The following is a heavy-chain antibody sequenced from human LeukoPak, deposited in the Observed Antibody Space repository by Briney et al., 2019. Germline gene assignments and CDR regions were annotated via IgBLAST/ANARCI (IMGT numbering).Heavy chain of an antibody. CDR2: TKQDGREK. J-gene: IGHJ4*02. CDR3: ARVGYYGGCAQDY. Sequence: GGSLRHSRADPGYTSSRYWMRWVRPAPAKGLARVPHTKQDGREKYSVDSVKGRFTSASEKAKNSLYLQMNSLRAAATAVYYFARVGYYGGCAQDYWGQGTLVTVSS. CDR1: GYTSSRYW. D-gene: IGHD3-10*01. V-gene: IGHV3-7*03.